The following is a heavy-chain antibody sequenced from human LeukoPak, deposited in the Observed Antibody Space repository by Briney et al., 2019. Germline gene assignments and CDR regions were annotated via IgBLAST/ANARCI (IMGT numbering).Heavy chain of an antibody. CDR1: GFTFNNAW. CDR3: ARVPQWLVLDY. V-gene: IGHV3-21*01. J-gene: IGHJ4*02. D-gene: IGHD6-19*01. CDR2: ISSTSSYI. Sequence: GSLRLSCAASGFTFNNAWMSWVRQAPGKGLEWVSSISSTSSYISYADSVKGRFTISRDNAKNSLYLQMNSLRAEDTAVYYCARVPQWLVLDYWGQGTLVTVSS.